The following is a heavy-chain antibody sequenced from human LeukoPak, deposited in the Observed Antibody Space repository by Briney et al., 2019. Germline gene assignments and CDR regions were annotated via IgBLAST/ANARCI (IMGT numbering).Heavy chain of an antibody. D-gene: IGHD5-24*01. CDR2: IYTSGST. V-gene: IGHV4-38-2*01. CDR1: GYSISSGYY. CDR3: ARGVEMATIGGYNWFDP. J-gene: IGHJ5*02. Sequence: SETLSLTCAVSGYSISSGYYWGWIRQPAGQGLEWIGRIYTSGSTYYNPSLKSRVTMSVDTSKNQFSLKLSSVTAADTAVYYCARGVEMATIGGYNWFDPWGQGTLVTVSS.